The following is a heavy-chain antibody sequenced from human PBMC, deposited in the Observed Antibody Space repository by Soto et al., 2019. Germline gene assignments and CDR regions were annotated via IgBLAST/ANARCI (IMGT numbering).Heavy chain of an antibody. CDR1: GFTFSDHG. D-gene: IGHD1-1*01. V-gene: IGHV3-30*03. CDR3: LSGDGQTGPDTRFDY. CDR2: ISYSGVAT. J-gene: IGHJ4*02. Sequence: QMYLEESGGGVVQPGRSLRLSCVASGFTFSDHGMHWFRQAPGKGLEWVGDISYSGVATWYADSVKDRITIYRDNYKNTANLQMNGLRPEDTAVYYCLSGDGQTGPDTRFDYWGQGTLVTVSP.